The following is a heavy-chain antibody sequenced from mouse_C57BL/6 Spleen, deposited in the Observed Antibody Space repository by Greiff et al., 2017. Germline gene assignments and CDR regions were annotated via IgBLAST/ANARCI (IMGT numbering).Heavy chain of an antibody. J-gene: IGHJ4*01. V-gene: IGHV1-64*01. Sequence: QVQLQQPGAELVKPGASVKLSCKASGYTFTSYWMHWVKQRPGQGLEWIGMIHPNSGSTNYNEKFKSKAKLTVDKSSSTAYMQLSSLTSEESAVYYCARGRENYNAMDYWGQGTSVTVSS. CDR2: IHPNSGST. CDR1: GYTFTSYW. CDR3: ARGRENYNAMDY.